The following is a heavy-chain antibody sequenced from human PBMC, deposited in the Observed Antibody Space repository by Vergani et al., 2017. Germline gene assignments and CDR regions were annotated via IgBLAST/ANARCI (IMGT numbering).Heavy chain of an antibody. Sequence: EVHLLESGGGQVEAGGSLRLSCVASGFTFSNSAMSWGRQTSGKGLEWVSAISGHGDRTYYAASVKGRFTISRDNSKNTVYLQMNSLKAEDRATYYCAREERSNTSPFVGDWGQGTLVTV. V-gene: IGHV3-23*01. J-gene: IGHJ4*02. CDR2: ISGHGDRT. D-gene: IGHD2/OR15-2a*01. CDR1: GFTFSNSA. CDR3: AREERSNTSPFVGD.